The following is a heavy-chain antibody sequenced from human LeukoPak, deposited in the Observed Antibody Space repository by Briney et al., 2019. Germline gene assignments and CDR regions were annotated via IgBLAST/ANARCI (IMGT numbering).Heavy chain of an antibody. D-gene: IGHD6-19*01. V-gene: IGHV2-5*01. CDR1: GFSLSTGGVG. J-gene: IGHJ4*02. CDR3: AFAVTEGNSFHS. CDR2: IYWNDVK. Sequence: SGPTLVNPTQTLTLTCTVSGFSLSTGGVGVGWIRQPPGKALEWLALIYWNDVKPYSPSLSSRLTLTKDTSKNQVVLTMTNVDPVDTATYYCAFAVTEGNSFHSWGQGALVTVSS.